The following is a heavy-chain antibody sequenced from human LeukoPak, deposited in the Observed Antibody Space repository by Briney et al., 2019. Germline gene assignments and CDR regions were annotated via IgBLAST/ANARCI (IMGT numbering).Heavy chain of an antibody. V-gene: IGHV3-23*01. Sequence: GGSLRLSCAVSGITLSNYVMSWVRQAPGKGLEWAAGISDSGGRTNYADSVKGRFTISRDNPKNTLYLQMNSLRAEDTAVYFCAKRGVVIRVILVGFHKEAYYFDSWGQGALVTVSS. CDR3: AKRGVVIRVILVGFHKEAYYFDS. CDR1: GITLSNYV. D-gene: IGHD3-22*01. CDR2: ISDSGGRT. J-gene: IGHJ4*02.